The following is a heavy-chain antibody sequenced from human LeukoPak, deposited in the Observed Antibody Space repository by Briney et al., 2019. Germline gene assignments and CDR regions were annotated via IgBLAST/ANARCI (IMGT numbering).Heavy chain of an antibody. Sequence: SETLSLTCTVSGGSISSYYWTWIRQPPGKGLEWIGYVYNSGCTKYNPSLKSRVSISVDTSQNQFSLKVNSVTAADTAVYYCARGSLAVAGVLEYWGQGTLVTVSS. CDR3: ARGSLAVAGVLEY. CDR1: GGSISSYY. CDR2: VYNSGCT. J-gene: IGHJ4*02. D-gene: IGHD6-19*01. V-gene: IGHV4-59*08.